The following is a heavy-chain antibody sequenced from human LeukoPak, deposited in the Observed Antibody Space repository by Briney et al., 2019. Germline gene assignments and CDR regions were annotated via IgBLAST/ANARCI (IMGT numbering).Heavy chain of an antibody. Sequence: PGGSLRLSCAASGFTFSSYGMHWVRQAPGKGLEWVAFIRYDGSNKYYADSVKGRLTISRDNSKNTLCLQMNSLRAEDTAVYYCAKASSGYYDAFDIWGQGTMVTVSS. CDR2: IRYDGSNK. D-gene: IGHD3-22*01. V-gene: IGHV3-30*02. J-gene: IGHJ3*02. CDR3: AKASSGYYDAFDI. CDR1: GFTFSSYG.